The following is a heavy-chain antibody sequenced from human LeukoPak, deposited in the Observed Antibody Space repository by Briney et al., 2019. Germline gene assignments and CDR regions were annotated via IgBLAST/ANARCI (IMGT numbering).Heavy chain of an antibody. Sequence: SETLSLTCTVSGGSINTYYWSWIRQPPEKGLEWIGYIYYSGSTNYNPSLKSRVTISVDTSKNQFSLKLSSVTAADTAVYYCARGFGELCSYFDYWGQGTLVTVSS. CDR2: IYYSGST. CDR3: ARGFGELCSYFDY. V-gene: IGHV4-59*12. J-gene: IGHJ4*02. CDR1: GGSINTYY. D-gene: IGHD3-16*01.